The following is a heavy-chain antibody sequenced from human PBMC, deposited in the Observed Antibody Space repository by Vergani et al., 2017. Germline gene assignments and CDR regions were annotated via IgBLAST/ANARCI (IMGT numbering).Heavy chain of an antibody. J-gene: IGHJ6*02. CDR3: ARVGLDLDWGYYYYYYGMDV. Sequence: QVQLQQWGAGLLKPSETLSLTCAVYGGSFSGYYWSWIRQPPGKGLEWIGEINHSGSTNYNPSLKSRVTISVDTSKNQFSLKLSSVTAADTAVYYCARVGLDLDWGYYYYYYGMDVWGQGP. V-gene: IGHV4-34*01. D-gene: IGHD3-9*01. CDR1: GGSFSGYY. CDR2: INHSGST.